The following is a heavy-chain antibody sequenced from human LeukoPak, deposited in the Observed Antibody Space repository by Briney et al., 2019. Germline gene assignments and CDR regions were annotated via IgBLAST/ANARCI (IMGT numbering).Heavy chain of an antibody. Sequence: SETLSLTCTVSNDSISSGGYYWSWIRQHPGKGLEWIGYIYYSGSTYYNPSLKSRVTISVDTSKNQFSLKLSSVTAADTAVYYCARVASPQVVPAANFDYWGQGTLVTVSS. CDR2: IYYSGST. CDR3: ARVASPQVVPAANFDY. J-gene: IGHJ4*02. D-gene: IGHD2-2*01. CDR1: NDSISSGGYY. V-gene: IGHV4-31*03.